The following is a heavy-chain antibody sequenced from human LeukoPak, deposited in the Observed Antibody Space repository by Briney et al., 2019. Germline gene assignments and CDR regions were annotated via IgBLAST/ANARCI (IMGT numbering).Heavy chain of an antibody. CDR2: ISGSGGST. D-gene: IGHD4-11*01. CDR3: AKDLGVTGYYYYYMDV. V-gene: IGHV3-23*01. J-gene: IGHJ6*03. CDR1: GFTFSSYA. Sequence: PGGSLRLSCAASGFTFSSYAMSWVRQAPGKGLEWVSAISGSGGSTYYADSVKGRFTISRDNPKNTLYLQMNSLRAEDTAVYYCAKDLGVTGYYYYYMDVWGKGTTVTVSS.